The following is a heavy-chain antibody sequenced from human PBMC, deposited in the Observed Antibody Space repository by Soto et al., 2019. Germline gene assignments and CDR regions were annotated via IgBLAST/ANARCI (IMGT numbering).Heavy chain of an antibody. CDR2: IYHGGST. Sequence: PSETLSLTCAVSGYSISSGYYWGWLRQPPGKGLEWIGSIYHGGSTYHNPSLNSRVTLSIDMTNNHVSLILNSVTAADTSVYYCVRVGPWVPYYCASSTYCFEYWFDPWGQGTLVTVSS. D-gene: IGHD3-22*01. CDR1: GYSISSGYY. J-gene: IGHJ5*02. CDR3: VRVGPWVPYYCASSTYCFEYWFDP. V-gene: IGHV4-38-2*01.